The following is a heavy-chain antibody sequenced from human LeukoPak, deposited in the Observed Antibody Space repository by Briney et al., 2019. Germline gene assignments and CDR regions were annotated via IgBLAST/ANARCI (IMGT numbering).Heavy chain of an antibody. CDR3: AKAPVTTCRGAFCYPFDY. D-gene: IGHD2-15*01. J-gene: IGHJ4*02. V-gene: IGHV3-23*01. Sequence: AGGSLRLSCVASGFTLSNYAMSWVRQAPGKGLEWVSSLGISGGYTWYAGSVKGRFTISRDSSKNTLYLQMNSLGAEDTAVYYCAKAPVTTCRGAFCYPFDYWGLGTLVTVSS. CDR2: LGISGGYT. CDR1: GFTLSNYA.